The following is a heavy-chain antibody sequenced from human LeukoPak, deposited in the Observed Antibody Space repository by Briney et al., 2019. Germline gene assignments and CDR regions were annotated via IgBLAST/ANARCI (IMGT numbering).Heavy chain of an antibody. CDR2: IYYSGST. Sequence: SETLSLICTVSGGSISSSSYYWGWIRQPPGKGLEWIGSIYYSGSTYYNPSLKSRVTISVDTSKNQFSLKLSSVTAADTAVYYCASKRAMVNAFDIWGQGTMVTVSS. CDR3: ASKRAMVNAFDI. V-gene: IGHV4-39*01. CDR1: GGSISSSSYY. D-gene: IGHD5-18*01. J-gene: IGHJ3*02.